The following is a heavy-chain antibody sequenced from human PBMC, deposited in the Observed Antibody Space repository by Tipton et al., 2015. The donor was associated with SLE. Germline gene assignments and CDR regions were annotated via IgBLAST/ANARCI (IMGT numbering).Heavy chain of an antibody. CDR3: TLTPTLIVAGLGDS. CDR1: GFIFSTYA. J-gene: IGHJ4*02. CDR2: LKNKAHGGTA. V-gene: IGHV3-49*04. Sequence: SLRLSCAASGFIFSTYAMNWVRQAPGKGLEWVGSLKNKAHGGTANYAASVEGRFTISRDESKSIAFLQMNSLRIEDTAVYYCTLTPTLIVAGLGDSWGQGTLVTVSS. D-gene: IGHD2/OR15-2a*01.